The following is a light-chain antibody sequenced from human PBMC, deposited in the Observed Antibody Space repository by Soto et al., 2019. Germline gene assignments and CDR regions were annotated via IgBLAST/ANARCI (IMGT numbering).Light chain of an antibody. V-gene: IGLV2-14*01. J-gene: IGLJ3*02. Sequence: QSVLTQPASVSGSPGQSITISCTGTTSDVGGYNSVSWYQQHPGTAPQLMIYDVSYRPSGVSTRFSGSKSGNMASLTISGLKGDDDADYFCSSYSSTGTRVFGGGTKLTVL. CDR2: DVS. CDR3: SSYSSTGTRV. CDR1: TSDVGGYNS.